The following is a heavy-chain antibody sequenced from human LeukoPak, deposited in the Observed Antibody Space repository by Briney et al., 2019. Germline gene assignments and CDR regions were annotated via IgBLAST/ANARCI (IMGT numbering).Heavy chain of an antibody. CDR1: GGTFSSYA. Sequence: GASVRVSCRASGGTFSSYAISWVRQAPGQGREWMGGIIPIFGPANYAQKFQGRVKITTDESTSTAYMELSRLRSEDTAGYYCARVPRPNCIIPSCYPRPAIYFDYWGQGTLVTVSS. V-gene: IGHV1-69*05. CDR2: IIPIFGPA. D-gene: IGHD2-2*01. J-gene: IGHJ4*02. CDR3: ARVPRPNCIIPSCYPRPAIYFDY.